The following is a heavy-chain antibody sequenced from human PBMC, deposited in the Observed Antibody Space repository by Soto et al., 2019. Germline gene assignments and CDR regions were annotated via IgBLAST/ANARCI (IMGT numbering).Heavy chain of an antibody. Sequence: QVQLVQSGAEVKKPGASVKVSCKASGYTFTSYYMHWVRQAPGQGLEWMGIINPSGGSTSYAQKFQGRVTMNRDTSTSTVYMELSSLRSEDTAVYYCARGGYYDFWSGYYSKGSAFDYWGQGTLVTVSS. CDR3: ARGGYYDFWSGYYSKGSAFDY. D-gene: IGHD3-3*01. V-gene: IGHV1-46*03. J-gene: IGHJ4*02. CDR2: INPSGGST. CDR1: GYTFTSYY.